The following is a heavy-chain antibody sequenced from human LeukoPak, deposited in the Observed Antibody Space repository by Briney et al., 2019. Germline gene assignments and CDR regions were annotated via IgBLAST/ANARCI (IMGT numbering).Heavy chain of an antibody. Sequence: PGGSLRLSCAASGFTFSSYGMHWVRQAPGKGLDWVAFIRYDGSNKYYADSVKGRFTISRDNAKNSLYMQVNSLRAEDTAVYYCARHLSGITGYTYGRGIDYWGQGTLVTVSS. CDR2: IRYDGSNK. V-gene: IGHV3-30*02. D-gene: IGHD5-18*01. J-gene: IGHJ4*02. CDR1: GFTFSSYG. CDR3: ARHLSGITGYTYGRGIDY.